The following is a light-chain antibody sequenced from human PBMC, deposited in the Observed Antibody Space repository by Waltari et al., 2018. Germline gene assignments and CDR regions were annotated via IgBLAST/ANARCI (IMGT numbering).Light chain of an antibody. J-gene: IGKJ1*01. V-gene: IGKV1-39*01. CDR1: PSLNTY. Sequence: IQMTQSPPSLSASVGDTVTITCRASPSLNTYLNWYQQKPGKAPTLLIYDGSSLQSGVPSRVSGSGSGTVFTLTISSLQPEDCATYYCQQSYSTPRTFGHGTKVES. CDR3: QQSYSTPRT. CDR2: DGS.